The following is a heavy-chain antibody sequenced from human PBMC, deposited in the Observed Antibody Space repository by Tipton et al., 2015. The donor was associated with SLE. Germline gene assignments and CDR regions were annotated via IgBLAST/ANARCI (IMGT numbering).Heavy chain of an antibody. CDR1: GYPFSSYG. CDR2: ISAYDGKT. J-gene: IGHJ4*02. V-gene: IGHV1-18*01. Sequence: QSGPEVKKPGASVKVSCKASGYPFSSYGLSWVRQAPGQGLEWMGWISAYDGKTNYGQKFKGRVTMTTDTSTRTAYMELRSLRSDDTAVYYCARAGYCTGGVCPPYFDYWGQGSRITVSS. D-gene: IGHD2-8*02. CDR3: ARAGYCTGGVCPPYFDY.